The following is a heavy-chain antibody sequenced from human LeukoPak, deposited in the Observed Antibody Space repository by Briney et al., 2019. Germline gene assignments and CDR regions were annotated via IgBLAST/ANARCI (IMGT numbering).Heavy chain of an antibody. CDR2: ISYDGSNK. J-gene: IGHJ4*02. V-gene: IGHV3-30-3*01. D-gene: IGHD3-22*01. CDR1: GGTFSSYA. Sequence: SCKASGGTFSSYAMHWVRQAPGKGLEWVAVISYDGSNKYYADSVKGRFTISRDNSKNTLYLQMNSLRAEDTAVYYCAREDDSSGYYFDYWGQGTLVTVSS. CDR3: AREDDSSGYYFDY.